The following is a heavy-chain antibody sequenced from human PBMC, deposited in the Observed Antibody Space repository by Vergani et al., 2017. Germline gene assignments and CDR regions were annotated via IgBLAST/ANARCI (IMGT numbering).Heavy chain of an antibody. D-gene: IGHD1-26*01. V-gene: IGHV3-74*03. CDR3: ARDFSGNYWGPSDY. CDR1: GFSLNSHW. Sequence: DVHLAESGGGFFQPGGSLRLSCSASGFSLNSHWMHWVRRVAGKGLLWVSRVKSDGSLIAYADSVKVRFTISGDNAQNTLYLQMNSLRAEDTAVYYCARDFSGNYWGPSDYWGQGTLVTVSS. J-gene: IGHJ4*02. CDR2: VKSDGSLI.